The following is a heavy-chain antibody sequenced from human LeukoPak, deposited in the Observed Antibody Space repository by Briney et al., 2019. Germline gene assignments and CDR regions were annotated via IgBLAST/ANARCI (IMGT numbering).Heavy chain of an antibody. D-gene: IGHD3-16*01. V-gene: IGHV3-7*01. CDR1: GFTFSDYY. CDR3: ARDKFGGY. Sequence: GGSLRLSCAASGFTFSDYYMSWVRQAPGKGLEWVANIKQDGSEKYYVDSVKGRFTISRDNAKNSLYLELNSLRAEDTAVYYCARDKFGGYWGQGTLVTVSS. CDR2: IKQDGSEK. J-gene: IGHJ4*02.